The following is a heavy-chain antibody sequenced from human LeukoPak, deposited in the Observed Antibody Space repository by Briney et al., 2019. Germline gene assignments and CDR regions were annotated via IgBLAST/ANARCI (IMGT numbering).Heavy chain of an antibody. V-gene: IGHV3-48*01. J-gene: IGHJ4*02. CDR1: GFTFSTYT. CDR2: ITSSSSTI. D-gene: IGHD2-15*01. CDR3: ARDERGSGDL. Sequence: GGSLRLSCAASGFTFSTYTMNWVRQGPRERLDWVSYITSSSSTIYYADSAKGRFTISRDNAKNSLYLEMNSLRAEDTAVYYCARDERGSGDLWGEGTMVTVSS.